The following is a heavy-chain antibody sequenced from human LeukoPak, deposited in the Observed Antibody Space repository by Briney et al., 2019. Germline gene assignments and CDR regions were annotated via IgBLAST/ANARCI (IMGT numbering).Heavy chain of an antibody. Sequence: PGGYPRPPCGAPGFTVSSKYMGWVRQAPGKGLGWVSGIYSGASTYYADSVKARFTISRDNSKNTLYLQMNSLRAEDTAVDYCARDSGVRYFDYWGQGTLVTVSS. D-gene: IGHD3-10*01. V-gene: IGHV3-53*01. CDR3: ARDSGVRYFDY. CDR1: GFTVSSKY. J-gene: IGHJ4*02. CDR2: IYSGAST.